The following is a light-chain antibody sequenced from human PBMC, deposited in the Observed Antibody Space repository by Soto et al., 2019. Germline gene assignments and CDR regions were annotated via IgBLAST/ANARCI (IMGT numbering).Light chain of an antibody. J-gene: IGKJ1*01. CDR2: GTS. Sequence: EIVLPQSPASLSLSPGERATLSCRASQSVDSYLVWYQQKPGQAPRLLIYGTSGRATGIPDRFSGSGSGTDFTLTISRLEPEDFVVFYCYEYGSTPPTFGKGSKVDIK. V-gene: IGKV3-20*01. CDR1: QSVDSY. CDR3: YEYGSTPPT.